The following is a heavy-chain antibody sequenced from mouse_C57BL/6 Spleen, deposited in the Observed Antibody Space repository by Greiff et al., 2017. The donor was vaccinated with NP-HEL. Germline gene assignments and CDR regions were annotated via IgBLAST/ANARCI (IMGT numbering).Heavy chain of an antibody. CDR3: AGRGYYGSRYWYFDV. V-gene: IGHV1-61*01. D-gene: IGHD1-1*01. CDR2: IYPSDSET. CDR1: GYTFTSYW. Sequence: QVQLKQPGAELVRPGSSVKLSCKASGYTFTSYWMDWVKQRPGQGLEWIGNIYPSDSETHYNQKFKDKATLTVDKSSSTAYMQLSRLTSEDSAVYYCAGRGYYGSRYWYFDVWGTGTTVTVSS. J-gene: IGHJ1*03.